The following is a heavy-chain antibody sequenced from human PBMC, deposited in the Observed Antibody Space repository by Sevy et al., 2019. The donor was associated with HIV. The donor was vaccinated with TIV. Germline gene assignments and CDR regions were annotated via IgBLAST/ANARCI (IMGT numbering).Heavy chain of an antibody. V-gene: IGHV3-74*01. J-gene: IGHJ4*02. CDR2: INSDGSST. CDR1: GFTFSSYW. CDR3: ARASHYYDILTTDY. Sequence: GGSMRLSCAASGFTFSSYWMHWVRQAPGKGLVWVSRINSDGSSTSYADSVKGRFTISRDNAKNTLYLQMNSLRAEDTAVYYCARASHYYDILTTDYWGQGTLVTVSS. D-gene: IGHD3-9*01.